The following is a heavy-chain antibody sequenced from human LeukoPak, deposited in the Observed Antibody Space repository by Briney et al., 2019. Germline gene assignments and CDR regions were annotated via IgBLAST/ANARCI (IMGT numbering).Heavy chain of an antibody. Sequence: GGSLRLSCAASGFSFSSYWMSWVRQAPGKGLEWVANIKQDGTDKYYVDSVKGRFTISRDNAKNSLYLQMNSLRAEDTAVYYCVSGYYDSSGYYPPDYWGQGTLVTVSS. V-gene: IGHV3-7*01. CDR3: VSGYYDSSGYYPPDY. J-gene: IGHJ4*02. D-gene: IGHD3-22*01. CDR2: IKQDGTDK. CDR1: GFSFSSYW.